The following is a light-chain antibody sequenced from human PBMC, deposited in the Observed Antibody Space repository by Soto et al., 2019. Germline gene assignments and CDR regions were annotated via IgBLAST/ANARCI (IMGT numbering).Light chain of an antibody. CDR2: DAS. CDR3: QHYGRSPGLFT. V-gene: IGKV3-20*01. CDR1: QSVSSSF. Sequence: EVVLTQSPGTLSLSPGERAIISCRASQSVSSSFLAWYQQKPGRTPRLLIYDASSRATGIPDRFSGSGSGTDFTLTIDRLEPEDFAVYYCQHYGRSPGLFTFGPGTKVDIK. J-gene: IGKJ3*01.